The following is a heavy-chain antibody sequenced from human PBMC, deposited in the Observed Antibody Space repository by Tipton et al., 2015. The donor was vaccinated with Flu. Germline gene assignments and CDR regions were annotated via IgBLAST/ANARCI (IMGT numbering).Heavy chain of an antibody. CDR2: IDWDDDK. J-gene: IGHJ4*02. Sequence: LVKPTQTLTLTCTVSGFSLITGGMSVNWVRQSPGKALEWLARIDWDDDKFYRTSLKTRLTVSRDTSKNQVVLTMTDMDPMDTGTYFCARINPSGPTYAFDYWGQGTLVTVSS. D-gene: IGHD2-2*01. CDR3: ARINPSGPTYAFDY. CDR1: GFSLITGGMS. V-gene: IGHV2-70*16.